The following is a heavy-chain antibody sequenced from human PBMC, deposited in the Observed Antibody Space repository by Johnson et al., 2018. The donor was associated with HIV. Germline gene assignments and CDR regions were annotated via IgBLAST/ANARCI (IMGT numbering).Heavy chain of an antibody. CDR3: AKDRFGYYDSSGSYAFDI. D-gene: IGHD3-22*01. J-gene: IGHJ3*02. Sequence: QVQLVESGGGVVQPGRSLRLSCAASGFTFSSYGMHWVRQAPGKGLEWVAVIWYDGRNKYYADSVKGRFTISRDNSKNTLYLQMNSLRAEDTAVYYCAKDRFGYYDSSGSYAFDIWGQGTMVTVSS. CDR2: IWYDGRNK. CDR1: GFTFSSYG. V-gene: IGHV3-33*06.